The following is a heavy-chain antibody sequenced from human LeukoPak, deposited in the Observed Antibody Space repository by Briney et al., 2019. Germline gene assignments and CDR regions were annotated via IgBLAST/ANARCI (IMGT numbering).Heavy chain of an antibody. CDR1: GFTFSSFG. J-gene: IGHJ5*02. CDR3: ARDVWFGDYRWFDP. CDR2: IWYDASDR. D-gene: IGHD3-10*01. Sequence: GGSLRLSCAASGFTFSSFGMHWVRQAPGKGLEWVAVIWYDASDRYYADSVKGRFTISRDNSKNTLFLQMNSLRAEDTAVYFCARDVWFGDYRWFDPWGQGTLVIVSS. V-gene: IGHV3-33*01.